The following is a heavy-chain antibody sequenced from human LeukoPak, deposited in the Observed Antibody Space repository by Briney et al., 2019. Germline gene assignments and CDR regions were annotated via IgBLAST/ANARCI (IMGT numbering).Heavy chain of an antibody. CDR3: ARLTHSYYSDTSGYYPYYYMDV. V-gene: IGHV4-39*02. CDR1: AGSISSSDYY. CDR2: ISYSGNT. D-gene: IGHD3-22*01. Sequence: RPSETLSLTCTVSAGSISSSDYYWGWIRQSPGKGLEWIGRISYSGNTYYNPSLKSRVTISVDTSKNHFSLRLSSVTAADTAVYYCARLTHSYYSDTSGYYPYYYMDVWAKGPGSPSP. J-gene: IGHJ6*03.